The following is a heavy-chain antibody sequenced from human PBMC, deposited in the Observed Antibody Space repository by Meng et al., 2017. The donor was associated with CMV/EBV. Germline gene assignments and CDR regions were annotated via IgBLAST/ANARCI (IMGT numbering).Heavy chain of an antibody. V-gene: IGHV1-24*01. CDR3: ATGGYSSGWYYY. CDR2: FDPEDGET. CDR1: GYTLTELS. D-gene: IGHD6-19*01. J-gene: IGHJ4*02. Sequence: ASVKVSCKASGYTLTELSRHWVRQAPGKGLEWMGGFDPEDGETIYAQKFQGRVTMTEDTSTDTAYMELSSLRSEDTAVYYCATGGYSSGWYYYWGQGTLVTVSS.